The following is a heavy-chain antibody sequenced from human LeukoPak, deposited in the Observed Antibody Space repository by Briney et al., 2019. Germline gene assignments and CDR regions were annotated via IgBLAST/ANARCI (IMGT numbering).Heavy chain of an antibody. CDR1: GGSFSGYH. CDR2: INHSGRT. CDR3: ARQNYGAAPLRY. Sequence: SETLSLTCAVYGGSFSGYHWSWIRQPPGKGLEWIGEINHSGRTNYNPSLKSRVTISVDTSKNQFSLKLSSVTAADTAAYYCARQNYGAAPLRYWGQGTLVTVSS. D-gene: IGHD4/OR15-4a*01. J-gene: IGHJ4*02. V-gene: IGHV4-34*01.